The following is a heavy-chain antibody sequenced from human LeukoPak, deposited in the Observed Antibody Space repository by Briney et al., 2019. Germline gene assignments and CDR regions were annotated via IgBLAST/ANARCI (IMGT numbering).Heavy chain of an antibody. CDR1: GGSISSSSNY. J-gene: IGHJ4*02. CDR3: ATRLGYSSGWYKVYYFDY. V-gene: IGHV4-39*01. D-gene: IGHD6-19*01. Sequence: SETLSLTCTVSGGSISSSSNYWGWIRQPPGKGLEWIGSIYYSGSSYYNPSLKSRVTISVDTSKNQFSLKLSSVTAADTAVYYCATRLGYSSGWYKVYYFDYWGQGTLVTVSS. CDR2: IYYSGSS.